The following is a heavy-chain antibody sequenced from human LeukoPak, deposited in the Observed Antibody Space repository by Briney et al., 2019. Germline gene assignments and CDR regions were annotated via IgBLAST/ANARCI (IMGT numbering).Heavy chain of an antibody. CDR1: GGTFSSYA. Sequence: SVKVSCKASGGTFSSYAISWVRQAPGQGLEWMGRIIPILGIANYAQKFQGRVTITADKSTSTACMELSSLRSEDTAVYYCAREMSIAARPIDYWGQGTLVTVSS. CDR2: IIPILGIA. D-gene: IGHD6-6*01. CDR3: AREMSIAARPIDY. J-gene: IGHJ4*02. V-gene: IGHV1-69*04.